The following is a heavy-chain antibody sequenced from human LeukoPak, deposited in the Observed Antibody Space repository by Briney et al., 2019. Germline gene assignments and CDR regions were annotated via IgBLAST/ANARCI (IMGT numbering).Heavy chain of an antibody. J-gene: IGHJ4*02. D-gene: IGHD3-22*01. CDR2: ISYDGSNK. Sequence: PGGSLRLSCAASGFTFDNYRMSWVRQAPGKGLEWVAVISYDGSNKYYADSVKGRFTISRDNSKNTLYLQMNSLRAEDTAVYYCAREDYYDSSGSWYYFDYWGQGTLVTVSS. V-gene: IGHV3-30*03. CDR3: AREDYYDSSGSWYYFDY. CDR1: GFTFDNYR.